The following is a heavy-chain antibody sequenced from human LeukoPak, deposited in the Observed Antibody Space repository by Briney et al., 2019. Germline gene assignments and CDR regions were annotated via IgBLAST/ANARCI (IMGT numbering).Heavy chain of an antibody. J-gene: IGHJ2*01. CDR1: GASISSYY. CDR3: ARDRDYYGSSDDYWYFDL. V-gene: IGHV4-4*07. D-gene: IGHD3-22*01. Sequence: SSETLSRNCTVSGASISSYYWSWIRQPAGKGLEWIGRTYTSGSTNYNPSHSSRVTMSVETSKNQFSLKLSSVTAADAAVYYCARDRDYYGSSDDYWYFDLWGRVTLVTVSS. CDR2: TYTSGST.